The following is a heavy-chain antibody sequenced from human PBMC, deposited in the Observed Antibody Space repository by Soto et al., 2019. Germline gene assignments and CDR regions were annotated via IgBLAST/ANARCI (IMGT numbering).Heavy chain of an antibody. CDR1: GGTFSSYT. V-gene: IGHV1-69*04. Sequence: SVKVSCKASGGTFSSYTISWVRQAPGQGLEWMGRIIPILGIANYAQKFQGRVTITADKSTSTAYMELSSLRSEDTAVYYCARDHRFPGVVFDIWGQGTMVPVSS. CDR2: IIPILGIA. CDR3: ARDHRFPGVVFDI. J-gene: IGHJ3*02. D-gene: IGHD3-10*01.